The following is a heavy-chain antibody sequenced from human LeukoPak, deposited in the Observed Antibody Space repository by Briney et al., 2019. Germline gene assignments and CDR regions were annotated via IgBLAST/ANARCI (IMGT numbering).Heavy chain of an antibody. CDR3: ARSRGVSDY. CDR1: GFTFSSYS. Sequence: GGSLRLSCAASGFTFSSYSMNWVRQAPGKGLEWVSYIITSSSTIYYADSVKGRFTISRDNAKNSLFLQMSSLRDDDTAVYFCARSRGVSDYWGQGTLVAVSS. J-gene: IGHJ4*02. D-gene: IGHD3-10*01. CDR2: IITSSSTI. V-gene: IGHV3-48*02.